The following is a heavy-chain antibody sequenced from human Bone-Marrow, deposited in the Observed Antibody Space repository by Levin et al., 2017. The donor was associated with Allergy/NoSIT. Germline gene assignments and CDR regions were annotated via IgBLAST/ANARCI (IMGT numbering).Heavy chain of an antibody. V-gene: IGHV4-39*07. Sequence: PSETLSLTCTVSGGSISSSSYYWGWIRQPPGKGLEWIGSIYYSGSTYYNPSLKSRVTISVDTSKNQFSLKLSSVTAADTAVYYCARASHDYGDYVYWYYFDYWGQGTLVTVSS. J-gene: IGHJ4*02. D-gene: IGHD4-17*01. CDR2: IYYSGST. CDR1: GGSISSSSYY. CDR3: ARASHDYGDYVYWYYFDY.